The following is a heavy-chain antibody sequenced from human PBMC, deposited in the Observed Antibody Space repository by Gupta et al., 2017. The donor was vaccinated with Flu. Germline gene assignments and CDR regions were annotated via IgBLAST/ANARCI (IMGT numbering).Heavy chain of an antibody. CDR1: GDMFSSYA. Sequence: QVQLVQSGAEVKKPGSSVKVSCKASGDMFSSYAISWVRQAPGQGLEWVGGIIPIFVTANYAQKFLGRVTITADESTSTAYMELTGLRSEDTALYYCATRGPCGGDCSVYYFDYWGQGTRVIVSS. V-gene: IGHV1-69*01. CDR2: IIPIFVTA. CDR3: ATRGPCGGDCSVYYFDY. D-gene: IGHD2-21*02. J-gene: IGHJ4*02.